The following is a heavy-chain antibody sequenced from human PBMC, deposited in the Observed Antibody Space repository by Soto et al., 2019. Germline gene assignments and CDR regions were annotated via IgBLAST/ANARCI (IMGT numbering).Heavy chain of an antibody. J-gene: IGHJ6*02. Sequence: RCLTCTFSGGSLSGTNWRCWVLQPPGIGLERIGEIYHSGSTNYTPSLKRRVTISAGKSKNQFSLKLSSVTAADTAVYYCARAGYCSGGSGSTAMDVWGQGATVP. V-gene: IGHV4-4*02. D-gene: IGHD2-15*01. CDR3: ARAGYCSGGSGSTAMDV. CDR1: GGSLSGTNW. CDR2: IYHSGST.